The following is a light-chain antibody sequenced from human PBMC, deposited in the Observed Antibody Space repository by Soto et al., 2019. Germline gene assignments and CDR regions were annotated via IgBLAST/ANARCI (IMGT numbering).Light chain of an antibody. CDR3: QQYGSSPPIT. CDR1: QSVSSSY. Sequence: EIVLTQSPGTLSLSPGERATLSCRASQSVSSSYSAWYQQKPGQAPRLLIYGASSRATGIPDRFSGSGSGTDFTLTISRLEPEDFAVYYCQQYGSSPPITFGQGTRPEIK. CDR2: GAS. V-gene: IGKV3-20*01. J-gene: IGKJ5*01.